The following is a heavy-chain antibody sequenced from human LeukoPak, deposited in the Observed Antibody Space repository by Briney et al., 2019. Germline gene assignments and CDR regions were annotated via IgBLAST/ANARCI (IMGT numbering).Heavy chain of an antibody. J-gene: IGHJ6*02. CDR1: GGSFSGYY. D-gene: IGHD3-10*01. CDR2: INHSGST. V-gene: IGHV4-34*01. CDR3: TRVAMVRGRTYYYYYYGMDV. Sequence: PSETLSLTCAVYGGSFSGYYWSWIRQPPGKGLEWIGEINHSGSTNYNPSLKSRVTISVDTSKNQFSLKLSSVTAADTAVYYCTRVAMVRGRTYYYYYYGMDVWGQGTTVTVS.